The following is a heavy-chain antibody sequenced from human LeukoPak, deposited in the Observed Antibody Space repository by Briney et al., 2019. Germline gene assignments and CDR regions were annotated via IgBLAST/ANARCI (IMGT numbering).Heavy chain of an antibody. Sequence: PGGSLRLSCAGSGFTLTNDNINWVRQAPGKGLEGVSSISSSSSDIYYADSVKGRFTISRDNARNSLFLQMNSLRADATAVYYCARESSVGDALSSLVSRRFGESSGRYYYMDVWGKGTTVTVSS. CDR3: ARESSVGDALSSLVSRRFGESSGRYYYMDV. CDR1: GFTLTNDN. D-gene: IGHD3-10*01. J-gene: IGHJ6*03. V-gene: IGHV3-21*01. CDR2: ISSSSSDI.